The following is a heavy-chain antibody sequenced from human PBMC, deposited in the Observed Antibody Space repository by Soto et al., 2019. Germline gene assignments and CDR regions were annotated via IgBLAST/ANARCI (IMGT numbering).Heavy chain of an antibody. D-gene: IGHD2-8*01. CDR2: VSLTGYRT. J-gene: IGHJ4*02. Sequence: EVQLLESGGGLVQPGGSLRLSGVASRFSFSSYDMSWVRQAAGKGLEWVSRVSLTGYRTNYAGSVKGRFNVSRDNFKNTRYLETYMLRTEDTALYYCARGGGYCTTTICAIDSWGRRTPVTVSS. CDR3: ARGGGYCTTTICAIDS. V-gene: IGHV3-23*01. CDR1: RFSFSSYD.